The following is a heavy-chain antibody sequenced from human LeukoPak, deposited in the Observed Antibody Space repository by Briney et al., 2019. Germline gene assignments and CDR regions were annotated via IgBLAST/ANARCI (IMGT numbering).Heavy chain of an antibody. D-gene: IGHD2-15*01. J-gene: IGHJ4*02. Sequence: GGSLRLSCAASGFTFSSYSMNWVRQAPGKGLEWVASISSSSSYIYYADSVKGRFTISRDNAKNSLYLQMNSLRAEDTAVYYCAREITVVAANGIDYWGQGTLVTVSS. CDR3: AREITVVAANGIDY. CDR2: ISSSSSYI. CDR1: GFTFSSYS. V-gene: IGHV3-21*01.